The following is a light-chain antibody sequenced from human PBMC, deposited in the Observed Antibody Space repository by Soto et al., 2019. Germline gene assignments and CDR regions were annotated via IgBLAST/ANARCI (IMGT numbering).Light chain of an antibody. CDR2: NNN. CDR3: QSYACSLSGYV. J-gene: IGLJ1*01. V-gene: IGLV1-40*01. Sequence: QPVLTQPPSVSGAPGQTVTISCTGISSNIGAGSDVHWYQQLPGTAPKLLMYNNNNRPSGIPDRFSGSKSGTSASLAITGLQAEDEADYFCQSYACSLSGYVFGTGTKVTVL. CDR1: SSNIGAGSD.